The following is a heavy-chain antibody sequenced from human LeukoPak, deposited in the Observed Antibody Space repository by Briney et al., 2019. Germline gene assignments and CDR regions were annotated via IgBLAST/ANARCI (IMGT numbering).Heavy chain of an antibody. V-gene: IGHV1-2*02. Sequence: ASVKVSCKASGYTFTGYYMHWVRRAPGQGLEWMGWINPNSGGTNYAQKFQGRVTMTRDTSISTAYMELSRLRSDDTAVYYCARDHQYQLLPDYWGQGTLVTVSS. CDR1: GYTFTGYY. J-gene: IGHJ4*02. CDR3: ARDHQYQLLPDY. D-gene: IGHD2-2*01. CDR2: INPNSGGT.